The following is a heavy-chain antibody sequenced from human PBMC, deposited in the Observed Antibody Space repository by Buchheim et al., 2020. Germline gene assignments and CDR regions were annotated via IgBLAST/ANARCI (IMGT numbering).Heavy chain of an antibody. CDR2: IYYSGST. D-gene: IGHD1-26*01. Sequence: QVQLQESGPGLVRPSQTLSLTCIVSGDSISSGAYYWSWIRQHPGKGLEWIGYIYYSGSTYYNPSLKSRVTISLDTSKNQFSLKLSSVTAADTAVYYCARDWEARGTDVWGQGTT. J-gene: IGHJ6*02. V-gene: IGHV4-31*03. CDR1: GDSISSGAYY. CDR3: ARDWEARGTDV.